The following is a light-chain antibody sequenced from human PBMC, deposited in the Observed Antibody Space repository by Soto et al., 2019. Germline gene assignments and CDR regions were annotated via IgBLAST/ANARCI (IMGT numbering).Light chain of an antibody. CDR2: GAS. J-gene: IGKJ5*01. CDR1: QSVHTN. Sequence: EIVMTQSPATLSLSPGERATLSCRASQSVHTNLAWYQQKPGHAPRLLIYGASNRATGIPARLSGSVSGSDFILTINRMEPADFAVYYCQQYGSSHTFGQGTRLEIK. CDR3: QQYGSSHT. V-gene: IGKV3-15*01.